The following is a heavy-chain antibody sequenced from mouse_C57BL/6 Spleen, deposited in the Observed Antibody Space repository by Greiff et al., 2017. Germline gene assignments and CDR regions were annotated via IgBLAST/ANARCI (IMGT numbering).Heavy chain of an antibody. D-gene: IGHD1-1*01. CDR2: IDPEDGET. CDR3: ARSPITTVPYWYFDV. CDR1: GFNIKDYY. V-gene: IGHV14-2*01. J-gene: IGHJ1*03. Sequence: VQLQQSGAELVKPGASVKLSCTASGFNIKDYYMHWVKQRTEQGLEWIGRIDPEDGETKYAPKFQGKATITADTASNTAYLQLSSLTSEDTAVYYCARSPITTVPYWYFDVWGTGTTVTVSS.